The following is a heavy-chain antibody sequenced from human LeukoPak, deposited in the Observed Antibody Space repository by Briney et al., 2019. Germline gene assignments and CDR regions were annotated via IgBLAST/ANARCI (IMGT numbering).Heavy chain of an antibody. CDR1: GFTFSSYS. CDR3: ALGVTTVNAFDI. J-gene: IGHJ3*02. D-gene: IGHD4-17*01. V-gene: IGHV3-48*02. Sequence: GGSLRLSCAASGFTFSSYSMNWVRQAPGEGLEWVSYISSSSSTIYYADSVKGRFTISRDNAKNSLYLQMNSLRDEDTAVYYCALGVTTVNAFDIWGQGTMVTVSS. CDR2: ISSSSSTI.